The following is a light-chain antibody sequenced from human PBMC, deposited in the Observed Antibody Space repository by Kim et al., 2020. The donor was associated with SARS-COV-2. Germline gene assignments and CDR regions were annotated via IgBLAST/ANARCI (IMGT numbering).Light chain of an antibody. J-gene: IGKJ2*01. CDR3: QQYNNVPYT. CDR2: GAS. CDR1: QSLSSS. Sequence: SVSPGERATLSCRASQSLSSSVAWYQQKPGQAPRLLISGASTRATGVPARFSGSGSGTEFTLSISSLQSEDFAVYYCQQYNNVPYTFGQGTKLEI. V-gene: IGKV3-15*01.